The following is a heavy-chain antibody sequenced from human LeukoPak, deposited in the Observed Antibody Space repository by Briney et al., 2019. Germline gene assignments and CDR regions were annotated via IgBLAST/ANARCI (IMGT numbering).Heavy chain of an antibody. D-gene: IGHD6-19*01. Sequence: LEWMGIIYPGDSDTRYSPSFQGQVTISADKSITTAYLQWSSLKASDTAMYYCARRGSGLDYWGQGTLVTVSS. CDR2: IYPGDSDT. V-gene: IGHV5-51*01. CDR3: ARRGSGLDY. J-gene: IGHJ4*02.